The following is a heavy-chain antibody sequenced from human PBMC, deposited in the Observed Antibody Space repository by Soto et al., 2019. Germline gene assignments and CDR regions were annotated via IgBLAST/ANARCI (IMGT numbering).Heavy chain of an antibody. CDR3: ARGPTHGGSYYEQ. Sequence: EVQLVESGGGSVQPGGSLRLSCVGSGFTLSNDWMYWVRQGPGKGLVWVSRINSDGSRIQYADSVKGRFTISRDNAKNTVYLQMYSLRTEDMGLYYCARGPTHGGSYYEQWGQGTLVTVSS. J-gene: IGHJ4*02. CDR1: GFTLSNDW. V-gene: IGHV3-74*01. CDR2: INSDGSRI. D-gene: IGHD1-26*01.